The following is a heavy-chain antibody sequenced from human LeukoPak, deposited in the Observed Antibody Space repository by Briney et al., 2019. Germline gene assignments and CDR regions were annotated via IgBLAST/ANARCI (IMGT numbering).Heavy chain of an antibody. V-gene: IGHV3-20*01. CDR3: ARGIAAAGTDAFDI. Sequence: GGSLRLSCAASGFTFDDYGMSWVRQAPGKRLEWVSGINWNGGSTGYADSVKGRFTISRDNAKNSLYLQMNSLRAEDTALYHCARGIAAAGTDAFDIWGQGTMVTVSS. CDR2: INWNGGST. D-gene: IGHD6-13*01. J-gene: IGHJ3*02. CDR1: GFTFDDYG.